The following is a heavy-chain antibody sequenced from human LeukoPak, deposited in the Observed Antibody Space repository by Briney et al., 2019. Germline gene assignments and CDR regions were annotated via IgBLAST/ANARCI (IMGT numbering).Heavy chain of an antibody. J-gene: IGHJ3*02. CDR1: GGSISSYY. CDR3: ARIGYAAFDI. CDR2: IYYSGST. V-gene: IGHV4-59*01. Sequence: SETLSLTCTVSGGSISSYYWSWIRQPPGKGLEWIGYIYYSGSTNYNPSLKSRVTISVDTSKNQFSLKLSSVTAADTAVYYCARIGYAAFDIWGQGTMVTVSS. D-gene: IGHD5-12*01.